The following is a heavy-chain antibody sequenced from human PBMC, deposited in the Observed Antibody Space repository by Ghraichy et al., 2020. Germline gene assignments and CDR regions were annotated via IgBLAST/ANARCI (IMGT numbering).Heavy chain of an antibody. J-gene: IGHJ6*02. CDR2: ISYDARNK. Sequence: GGSLRLSCAAYGFTFSNYGMHWVRQAPGKGLEWVADISYDARNKYYADSVRGRFTISRDNSKNTLYLQMNSLRVEDTALYYCAKDRISGWYAYYGLDVCGQETTVTVSS. V-gene: IGHV3-30*18. CDR1: GFTFSNYG. CDR3: AKDRISGWYAYYGLDV. D-gene: IGHD6-19*01.